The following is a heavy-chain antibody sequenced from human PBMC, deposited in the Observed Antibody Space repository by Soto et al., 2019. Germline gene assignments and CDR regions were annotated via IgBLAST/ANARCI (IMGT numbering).Heavy chain of an antibody. V-gene: IGHV4-4*02. CDR2: IYHSGST. Sequence: TSETLSLTCAVSRGTISSSNWWSWVRQPPGKGLEWIGEIYHSGSTNYNPSLKSRVTISVDKSKNQFSLKLSSVTAADTAVYYCARGTIFGVVSPRWWFDPWGQGTLVTVSS. CDR1: RGTISSSNW. J-gene: IGHJ5*02. D-gene: IGHD3-3*01. CDR3: ARGTIFGVVSPRWWFDP.